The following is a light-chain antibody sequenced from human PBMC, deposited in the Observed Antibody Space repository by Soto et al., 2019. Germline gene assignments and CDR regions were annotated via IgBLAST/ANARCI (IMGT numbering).Light chain of an antibody. CDR2: DNN. CDR3: GTWDSSLSAVYV. V-gene: IGLV1-51*01. Sequence: SVLPQPPSVSAAPGQKVTISCSGSSSNIGNNYVSWYQQLPGTAPKLLIYDNNKRPSGIPDRFSGSKSGTSATLGITGLQTGDEADYYCGTWDSSLSAVYVFGTGTKVTVL. J-gene: IGLJ1*01. CDR1: SSNIGNNY.